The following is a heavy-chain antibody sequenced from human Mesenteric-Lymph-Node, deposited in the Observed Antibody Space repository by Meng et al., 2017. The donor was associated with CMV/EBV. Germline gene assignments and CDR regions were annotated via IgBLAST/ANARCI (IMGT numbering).Heavy chain of an antibody. V-gene: IGHV1-24*01. CDR2: FDPEDGET. D-gene: IGHD2-2*01. CDR1: GYTFTGYY. Sequence: ASVKVSCKASGYTFTGYYMHWVRQAPGKGLEWMGGFDPEDGETIYAQKFQGRVTMTEDTSTDTAYMELSSLRSEDTAVYYCATRPGKIRPTSGHYYYGMDVWGQGTTVTVSS. J-gene: IGHJ6*02. CDR3: ATRPGKIRPTSGHYYYGMDV.